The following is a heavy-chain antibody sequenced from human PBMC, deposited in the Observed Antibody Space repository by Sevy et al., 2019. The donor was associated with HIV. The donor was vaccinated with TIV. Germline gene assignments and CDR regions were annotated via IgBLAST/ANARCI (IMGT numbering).Heavy chain of an antibody. CDR1: GFTFSRYW. Sequence: GGSLRLSCAASGFTFSRYWMYWVRHAPGKGLVWVSRINTHGTNTLYADYVKGRFNISRDDAKNTVYLQMNSLRAEDTGVYYCAREGVDFWSGPVDFDYGMDVWGQGTTVTVSS. D-gene: IGHD3-3*01. J-gene: IGHJ6*02. V-gene: IGHV3-74*01. CDR3: AREGVDFWSGPVDFDYGMDV. CDR2: INTHGTNT.